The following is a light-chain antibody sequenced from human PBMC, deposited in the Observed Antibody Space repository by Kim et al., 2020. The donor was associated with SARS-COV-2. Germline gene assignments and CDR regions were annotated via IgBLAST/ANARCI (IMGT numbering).Light chain of an antibody. V-gene: IGLV2-14*04. CDR2: AVR. J-gene: IGLJ3*02. Sequence: HSTTISCTGTCGDVVSYNYPPCYPQTPVTAPKLMFYAVRKRPSGVSNRFSGSKSGNTASLTISGLQAEDEADYYCSSYTSSSTWVFGGGTQLTVL. CDR1: CGDVVSYNY. CDR3: SSYTSSSTWV.